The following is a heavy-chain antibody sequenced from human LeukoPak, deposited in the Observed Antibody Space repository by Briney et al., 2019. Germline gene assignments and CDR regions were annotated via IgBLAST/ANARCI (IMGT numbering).Heavy chain of an antibody. Sequence: GGSLRLSCSASGFPFDYYARHWVRQAPGKGLEWVSGISWNSNSIDYADSEKGRFTISRDNAKNSLYLQMNSLRAEDVGLYYCVKGGGTTGTTWYYFDYWGQGTLVTVSS. CDR3: VKGGGTTGTTWYYFDY. J-gene: IGHJ4*02. CDR1: GFPFDYYA. D-gene: IGHD1-1*01. CDR2: ISWNSNSI. V-gene: IGHV3-9*03.